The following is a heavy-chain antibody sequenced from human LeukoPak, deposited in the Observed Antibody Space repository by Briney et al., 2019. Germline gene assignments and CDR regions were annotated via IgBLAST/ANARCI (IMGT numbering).Heavy chain of an antibody. J-gene: IGHJ6*02. Sequence: GGSLRLSCAASGFTFSDYYMSWIRQAPGKGLEWVSYISSSGSTIYYADSVKGRFTISGDNAKNSLYLQMNSLRAEDTAVYYCARDGGIAARPGDYYYYYGMDVWGQGTTVTVSS. CDR1: GFTFSDYY. D-gene: IGHD6-6*01. V-gene: IGHV3-11*01. CDR2: ISSSGSTI. CDR3: ARDGGIAARPGDYYYYYGMDV.